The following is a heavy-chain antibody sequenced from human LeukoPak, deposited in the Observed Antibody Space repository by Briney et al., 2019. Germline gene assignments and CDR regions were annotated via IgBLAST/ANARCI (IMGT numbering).Heavy chain of an antibody. J-gene: IGHJ4*02. CDR3: AKEIGRDDYNRCDY. V-gene: IGHV3-23*01. CDR2: MSASGGTT. D-gene: IGHD5-24*01. Sequence: PGGPLRLSCAAAGFTLSSYAMNWVRQTPGEGLEWVSGMSASGGTTYADSVKGRFTISRDTSKNTLYLQMDALRAEDTAIYFCAKEIGRDDYNRCDYWGQGTPVTVSS. CDR1: GFTLSSYA.